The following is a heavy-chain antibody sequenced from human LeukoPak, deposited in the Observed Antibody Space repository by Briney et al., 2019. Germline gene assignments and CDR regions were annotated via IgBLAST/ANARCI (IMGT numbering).Heavy chain of an antibody. CDR2: IWYDGTKR. D-gene: IGHD3-22*01. CDR1: GFTVSSNY. V-gene: IGHV3-33*08. Sequence: GGSLRLSCAASGFTVSSNYMSWVRQAPGKGLEWVAVIWYDGTKRYYGKSVKGRFTIFRDNSKNTLDLHMNNLRAEDTAVYFCARESYDSRGPHAFDVWGQGTMVTVSS. J-gene: IGHJ3*01. CDR3: ARESYDSRGPHAFDV.